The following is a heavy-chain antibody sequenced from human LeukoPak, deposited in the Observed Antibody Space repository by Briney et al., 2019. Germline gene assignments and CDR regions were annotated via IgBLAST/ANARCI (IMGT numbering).Heavy chain of an antibody. V-gene: IGHV4-4*07. J-gene: IGHJ4*02. CDR2: IYTSGST. CDR1: GGSISSHY. D-gene: IGHD2-2*02. Sequence: PSETLSLTCTVSGGSISSHYWSWIRQPAGKGLEWIGRIYTSGSTNYNPSLKSRVTMSVDTSKNQFSLKLSSVTAADTAVYYCARETLYCSSTSCYMYYFDYWGQGTLVTVSS. CDR3: ARETLYCSSTSCYMYYFDY.